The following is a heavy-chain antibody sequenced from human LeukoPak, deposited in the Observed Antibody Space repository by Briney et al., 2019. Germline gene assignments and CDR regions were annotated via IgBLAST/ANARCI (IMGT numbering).Heavy chain of an antibody. Sequence: GGSLRLSCAASGFTFRSYAMHWVRQAPGRGLEWVAIISYDGSNKYYADSVKGRFTISRDNSKNTLYLQMNSLRAEDTAVYYCARAAIWGGDYYYYGMDVWGQGTTVTVSS. CDR3: ARAAIWGGDYYYYGMDV. CDR1: GFTFRSYA. V-gene: IGHV3-30-3*01. D-gene: IGHD3-16*01. J-gene: IGHJ6*02. CDR2: ISYDGSNK.